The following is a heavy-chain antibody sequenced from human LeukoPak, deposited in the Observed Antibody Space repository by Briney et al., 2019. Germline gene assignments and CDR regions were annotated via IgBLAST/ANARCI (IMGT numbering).Heavy chain of an antibody. CDR1: GFPFSSYW. D-gene: IGHD6-13*01. Sequence: GSLRLSCAASGFPFSSYWMSWVRQAPGKGLEWVANIKQDGSEKYYVDSVKGRFTISRDNAKNSLYLQMNSLRAEDTAVYYCARRQLSYWFDPWGQGTLVTVSS. CDR2: IKQDGSEK. J-gene: IGHJ5*02. CDR3: ARRQLSYWFDP. V-gene: IGHV3-7*01.